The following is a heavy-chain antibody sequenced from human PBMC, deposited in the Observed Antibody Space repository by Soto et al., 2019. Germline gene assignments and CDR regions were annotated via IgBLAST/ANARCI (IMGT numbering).Heavy chain of an antibody. CDR2: IYSGGST. D-gene: IGHD3-3*01. Sequence: GGSLRLSCAASGFTVSSNYMSWVRQAPGKGLEWVSVIYSGGSTYYADSVKSRLTITKDNSKNQVVLTMTNMDPVDTATYYCEHTAASGAYWEIFNYWGQGTLVTVSS. CDR3: EHTAASGAYWEIFNY. J-gene: IGHJ4*02. CDR1: GFTVSSNY. V-gene: IGHV3-66*01.